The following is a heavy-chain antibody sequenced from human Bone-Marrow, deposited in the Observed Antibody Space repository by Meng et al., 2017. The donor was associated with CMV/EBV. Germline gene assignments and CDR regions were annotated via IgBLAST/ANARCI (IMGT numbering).Heavy chain of an antibody. Sequence: SLKISCAASGFTFDDYAMNWVRQAPGKGLEWVSGISWNSGSIGYADSVKGRFTISRDNAKNSLYLQMNSLRAEDMALYYCAKTKSELLWFGGLEVWGQGTTFTVSS. D-gene: IGHD3-10*01. CDR2: ISWNSGSI. CDR1: GFTFDDYA. CDR3: AKTKSELLWFGGLEV. V-gene: IGHV3-9*03. J-gene: IGHJ6*02.